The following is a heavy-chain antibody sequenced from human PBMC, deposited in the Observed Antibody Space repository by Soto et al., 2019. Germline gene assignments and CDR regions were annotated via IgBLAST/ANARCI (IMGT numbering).Heavy chain of an antibody. J-gene: IGHJ5*02. V-gene: IGHV3-30-3*01. CDR3: AREGIWFDP. D-gene: IGHD2-15*01. CDR1: GFTFSSYA. Sequence: QVQLVESGGGVVQPGRSLRLSCAASGFTFSSYAMHWVRQAPGKGLEWVAVISYDGSNKYYADSVKGRFTISRDNSNNTLYLQMNSLRAEDTAVYYCAREGIWFDPWGQGTTVTVSS. CDR2: ISYDGSNK.